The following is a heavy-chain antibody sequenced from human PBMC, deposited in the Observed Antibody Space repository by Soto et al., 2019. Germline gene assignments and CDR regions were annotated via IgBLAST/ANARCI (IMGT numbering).Heavy chain of an antibody. CDR3: ARGRGGDYGGNSGYYDY. CDR1: GFTFSGHG. J-gene: IGHJ4*02. V-gene: IGHV3-33*01. Sequence: QVQLVESGGGVVQPGRSLRLSCAASGFTFSGHGMHWVRQAPGKGLEWVAVVWHDGSKEYYADSVKGRFTISRDNSKNTLYLLMNSLRAEDTAVYSCARGRGGDYGGNSGYYDYWGQGTLVTVSS. CDR2: VWHDGSKE. D-gene: IGHD4-17*01.